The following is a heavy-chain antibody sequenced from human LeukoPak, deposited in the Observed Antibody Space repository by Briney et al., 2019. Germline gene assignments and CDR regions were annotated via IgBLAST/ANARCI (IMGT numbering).Heavy chain of an antibody. J-gene: IGHJ5*02. CDR3: ARDRGYCTNGVCYREWFDP. CDR1: GYTFTSYG. Sequence: ASVEVSCKASGYTFTSYGISWVRQAPGQGLEWMGWISAYNGNTNYAQNLQGRVTMTTDTSTSTAYMELRSLRSDDTAVYYCARDRGYCTNGVCYREWFDPWGQGTLVTVSS. CDR2: ISAYNGNT. D-gene: IGHD2-8*01. V-gene: IGHV1-18*01.